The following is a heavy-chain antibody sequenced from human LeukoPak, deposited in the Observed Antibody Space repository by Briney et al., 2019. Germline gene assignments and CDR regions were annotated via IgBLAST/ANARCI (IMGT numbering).Heavy chain of an antibody. V-gene: IGHV1-18*01. J-gene: IGHJ6*03. CDR2: ISAYNGNT. Sequence: ASVKVSCKASGYTFTSYGISWVRQAPGQGLEWMGWISAYNGNTNYAQKLQGRVTMTTDTSTSTAYMELRSLRSDDTAVYYCARDTRLYVVPAADDYYYMDVWGKGPRSPSP. CDR1: GYTFTSYG. CDR3: ARDTRLYVVPAADDYYYMDV. D-gene: IGHD2-2*01.